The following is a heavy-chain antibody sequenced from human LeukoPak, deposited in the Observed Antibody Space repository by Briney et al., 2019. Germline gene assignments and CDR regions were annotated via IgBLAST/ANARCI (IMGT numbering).Heavy chain of an antibody. D-gene: IGHD3-10*01. J-gene: IGHJ3*02. CDR2: INHSGST. CDR1: GGSFSGYY. CDR3: AKSNGYGLVDI. V-gene: IGHV4-34*01. Sequence: PSETLSLTCAVYGGSFSGYYWSWIRQPPGKGLEWIGEINHSGSTNYNPSLKSRVTISVDTSKNQFSLKLNSVTAADTAVYYCAKSNGYGLVDIWGQGTMVTVSS.